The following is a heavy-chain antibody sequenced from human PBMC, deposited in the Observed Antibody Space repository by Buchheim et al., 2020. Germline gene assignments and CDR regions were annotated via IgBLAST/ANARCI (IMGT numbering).Heavy chain of an antibody. CDR3: TRGGPGTGYLSGY. CDR1: GFTFSNHW. Sequence: EVQLVVSGGGLVQPGGSLRLSCAGSGFTFSNHWMNWVRQAPGKGLEWVANIKQDGREKYYVDSVKGRFTISRDNAKNSVYLQMNSLRAEDTTVYFCTRGGPGTGYLSGYWGQGTL. CDR2: IKQDGREK. J-gene: IGHJ4*02. V-gene: IGHV3-7*01. D-gene: IGHD1-26*01.